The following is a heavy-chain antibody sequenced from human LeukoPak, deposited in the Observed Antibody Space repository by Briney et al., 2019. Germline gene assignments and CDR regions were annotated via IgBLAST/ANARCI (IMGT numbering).Heavy chain of an antibody. J-gene: IGHJ3*02. V-gene: IGHV1-2*06. D-gene: IGHD1-26*01. Sequence: ASVKVSCKASGYTFTDYYMHWVRQAPGQGLEWMGRINPNSGATNYPPKFQGRVTMTRDTSISTAYMELSRPTSDDTAVYYCARDVDASGTYWDIFIIWGQGTLVTVSS. CDR2: INPNSGAT. CDR1: GYTFTDYY. CDR3: ARDVDASGTYWDIFII.